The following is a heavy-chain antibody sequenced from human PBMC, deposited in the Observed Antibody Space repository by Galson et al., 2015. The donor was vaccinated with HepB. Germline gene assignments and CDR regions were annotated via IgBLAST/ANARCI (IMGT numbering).Heavy chain of an antibody. V-gene: IGHV3-30-3*01. CDR2: ISYDATNK. J-gene: IGHJ4*02. Sequence: SLRLSCAASGFTFSNYAMHWVRQAPGKGLEWVALISYDATNKYYADSVKGRFTISRDNSKNTLYLQMNSLRPEDTAVYYCVRAPPTITEWFDYWGQGTLVTVSS. CDR3: VRAPPTITEWFDY. D-gene: IGHD4-11*01. CDR1: GFTFSNYA.